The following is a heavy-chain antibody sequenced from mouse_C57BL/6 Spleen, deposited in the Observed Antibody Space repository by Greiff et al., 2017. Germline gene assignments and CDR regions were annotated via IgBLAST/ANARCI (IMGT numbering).Heavy chain of an antibody. J-gene: IGHJ3*01. D-gene: IGHD1-2*01. CDR1: GYTFTSYW. CDR2: IYPGSGST. Sequence: QVQLQQPGAELVKPGASVKMSCKASGYTFTSYWITWVKQRPGQGLEWIGDIYPGSGSTNYNEKFKSKATLTVDTSSSTAYMQLSSLTSEDSAVYYCARGGTTAPWFAYWGQGTLVTVSA. CDR3: ARGGTTAPWFAY. V-gene: IGHV1-55*01.